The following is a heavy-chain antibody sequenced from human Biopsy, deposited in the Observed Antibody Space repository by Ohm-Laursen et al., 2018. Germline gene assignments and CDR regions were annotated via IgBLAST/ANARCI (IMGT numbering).Heavy chain of an antibody. Sequence: PSQTLSLTCTVSGVSISGGRYYWNWIRHHPGKGLEWIGNIFYSANTYYNPPLKSRVTISVDTSKNQFSLKLSSVTAADTAVYYCARLGSGDYFPTFFDFWGQGALVTVSS. CDR3: ARLGSGDYFPTFFDF. J-gene: IGHJ4*02. CDR2: IFYSANT. CDR1: GVSISGGRYY. V-gene: IGHV4-31*03. D-gene: IGHD5-12*01.